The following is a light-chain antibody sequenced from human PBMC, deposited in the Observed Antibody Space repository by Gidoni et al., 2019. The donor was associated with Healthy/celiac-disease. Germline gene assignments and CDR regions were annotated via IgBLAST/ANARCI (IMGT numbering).Light chain of an antibody. J-gene: IGKJ3*01. Sequence: EIVLTQSPVTLSLSPGKRATLSCRASQSVSSSYLAWYQQKPGQAPRLLIYGASSRATGIPDRFSGSGSGTAFTLTISRLEPEDFAVYYCQQYGSSPPFTFGPXTKVAIK. CDR3: QQYGSSPPFT. V-gene: IGKV3-20*01. CDR1: QSVSSSY. CDR2: GAS.